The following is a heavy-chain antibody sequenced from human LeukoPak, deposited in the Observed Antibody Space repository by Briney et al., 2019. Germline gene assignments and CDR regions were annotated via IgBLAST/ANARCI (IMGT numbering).Heavy chain of an antibody. Sequence: GGSLRLSCAASGFTFNNSAMTWVRQAPGKGLEWVSGISGSGFSTYYADSVKGRFTISGDSSKNTLYLQMNSLRADDTAVYYCAKAPNPSLSGSPELHCWGQGTLVTVSS. V-gene: IGHV3-23*01. CDR1: GFTFNNSA. D-gene: IGHD3-10*01. J-gene: IGHJ4*02. CDR2: ISGSGFST. CDR3: AKAPNPSLSGSPELHC.